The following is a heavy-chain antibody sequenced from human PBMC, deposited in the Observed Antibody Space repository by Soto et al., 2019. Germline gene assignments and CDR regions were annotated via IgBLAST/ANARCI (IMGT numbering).Heavy chain of an antibody. Sequence: QVQLVQSGAEVKKPGASVKVSCKASGYTFTSFPIHWVRQAPGQRLEWMGWINPGNDNTRYSQKLQGRVTITRDTSASTAYMELSSLRSEDTAVYYCARGGYSSGPDYWGQGTLVTVSS. CDR1: GYTFTSFP. CDR3: ARGGYSSGPDY. J-gene: IGHJ4*02. V-gene: IGHV1-3*01. D-gene: IGHD6-19*01. CDR2: INPGNDNT.